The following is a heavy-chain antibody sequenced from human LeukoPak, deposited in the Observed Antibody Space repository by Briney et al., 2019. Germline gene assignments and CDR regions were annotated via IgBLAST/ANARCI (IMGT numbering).Heavy chain of an antibody. CDR3: ARHSSGWYYFDY. Sequence: SETLSLTCTVSGGSISSGDYYWSWIRQPPGKGLEWIGSIYYSGSTYYNPSLKSRVTISVDTSKNQFSLNLSSVTAADPAVYYCARHSSGWYYFDYWGQGTLVTVSS. V-gene: IGHV4-39*01. CDR1: GGSISSGDYY. J-gene: IGHJ4*02. D-gene: IGHD6-19*01. CDR2: IYYSGST.